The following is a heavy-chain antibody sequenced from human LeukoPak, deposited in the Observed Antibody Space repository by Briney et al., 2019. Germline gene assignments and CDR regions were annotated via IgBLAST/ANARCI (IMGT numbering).Heavy chain of an antibody. J-gene: IGHJ4*02. CDR1: GFTFSSYA. CDR2: ISSSGSTI. Sequence: GGSLRLSCAASGFTFSSYAMSWVRQAPGKGLEWVSYISSSGSTIYYADSVKGRFTISRDNAKNSLYLQMNSLRAEDTAVYYCARERWDTMIVVGPFDYWGQGTLVTVSS. V-gene: IGHV3-48*04. D-gene: IGHD3-22*01. CDR3: ARERWDTMIVVGPFDY.